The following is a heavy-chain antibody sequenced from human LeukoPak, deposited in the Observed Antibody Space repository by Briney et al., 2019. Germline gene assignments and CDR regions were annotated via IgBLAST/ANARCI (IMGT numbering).Heavy chain of an antibody. J-gene: IGHJ5*02. Sequence: ASVKVSCKASGGTFSNYPISWVRQAPGQGLEWMGWISAYNGNTNYAQKLQGRVTMTTDTSTSTAYMELRSLRSDDTAVYYCARDDSSSSYWFDPWGQGTLVTVSS. V-gene: IGHV1-18*01. D-gene: IGHD6-6*01. CDR3: ARDDSSSSYWFDP. CDR1: GGTFSNYP. CDR2: ISAYNGNT.